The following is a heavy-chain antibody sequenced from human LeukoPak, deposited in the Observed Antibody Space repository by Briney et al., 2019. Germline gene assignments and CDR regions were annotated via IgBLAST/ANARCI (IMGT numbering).Heavy chain of an antibody. CDR3: AKDYYYDPVDAFDV. V-gene: IGHV3-23*01. Sequence: SGGSLRLSCAASGFTFSTYAMSWVRQAPGKGLEWVSCISASYGSTYYADSVKGRFTISKDNSKNTLYLQMNSLRPEDTAVYYCAKDYYYDPVDAFDVWGQGTMVSVSS. CDR2: ISASYGST. D-gene: IGHD3-22*01. J-gene: IGHJ3*01. CDR1: GFTFSTYA.